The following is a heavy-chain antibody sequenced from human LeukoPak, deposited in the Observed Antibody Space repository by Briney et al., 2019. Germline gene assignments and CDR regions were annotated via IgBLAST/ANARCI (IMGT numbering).Heavy chain of an antibody. D-gene: IGHD3-9*01. J-gene: IGHJ4*02. CDR1: RLTFSSCA. Sequence: GGSLRLSCAASRLTFSSCAMHWVRQPPGKGLEWVAVIPYDGNNKYYADSVRGRFTISRDNSKNTLYLQMNSLRPEDTAVYYCASSRFDWLPYFEYWGQGTLVTVSS. CDR2: IPYDGNNK. CDR3: ASSRFDWLPYFEY. V-gene: IGHV3-30-3*01.